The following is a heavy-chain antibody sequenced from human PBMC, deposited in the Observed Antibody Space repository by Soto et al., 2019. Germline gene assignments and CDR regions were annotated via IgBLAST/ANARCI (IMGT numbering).Heavy chain of an antibody. Sequence: GGSLRLSCAASGFTFSNAWMSWVRQAPGKGLEWVGRIKSKTDGGTTDYAAPVKGRFTISRDDSKNTLYLQMNSLKTEDTAVYYCTTDKPTIFGVVISYYYYYMDVWGKGTTVTVSS. D-gene: IGHD3-3*01. V-gene: IGHV3-15*01. CDR2: IKSKTDGGTT. CDR1: GFTFSNAW. J-gene: IGHJ6*03. CDR3: TTDKPTIFGVVISYYYYYMDV.